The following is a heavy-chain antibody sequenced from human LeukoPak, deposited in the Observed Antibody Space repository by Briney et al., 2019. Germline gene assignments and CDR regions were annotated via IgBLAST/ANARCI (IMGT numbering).Heavy chain of an antibody. Sequence: GASVRVSCKASGGTFSSYAISWVRQAPGQGLEWMGGIIPIFGTANYAQKFQGRVTMTRDTSTSTVYMELSSLGSEDTAVYYCARDDYGGNSHDAFDIWGQGTMVTVSS. CDR2: IIPIFGTA. CDR1: GGTFSSYA. J-gene: IGHJ3*02. V-gene: IGHV1-69*05. CDR3: ARDDYGGNSHDAFDI. D-gene: IGHD4-23*01.